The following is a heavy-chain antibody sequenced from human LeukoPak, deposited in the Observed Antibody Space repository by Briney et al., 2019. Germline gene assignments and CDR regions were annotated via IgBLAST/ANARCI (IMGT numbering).Heavy chain of an antibody. D-gene: IGHD1-1*01. CDR2: IYYSGST. V-gene: IGHV4-39*07. CDR3: ARDGRGTSYYYYMDV. J-gene: IGHJ6*03. Sequence: SETLSLTCTVSGGSISSSSYYWGWIRQPPGKGLEWIGSIYYSGSTYYNPSLKSRVTISVDTSKNQFSLKLSSVTAADTAVYYCARDGRGTSYYYYMDVWGKGTTVTVSS. CDR1: GGSISSSSYY.